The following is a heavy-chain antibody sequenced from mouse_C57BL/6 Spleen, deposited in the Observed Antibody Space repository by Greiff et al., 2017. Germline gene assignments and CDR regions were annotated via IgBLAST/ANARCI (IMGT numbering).Heavy chain of an antibody. Sequence: QVQLQQPGAELVKPGASVKMSCKASGYTFTSYWITWVKQRPGQGLEWIGDIYPGSGSTNYNEKFKSKATLTVDTSSSTAYMQLIILTSEDSAVYYCVIYDYAFDYLGPGTTLTVSS. CDR2: IYPGSGST. CDR3: VIYDYAFDY. J-gene: IGHJ2*01. D-gene: IGHD2-4*01. CDR1: GYTFTSYW. V-gene: IGHV1-55*01.